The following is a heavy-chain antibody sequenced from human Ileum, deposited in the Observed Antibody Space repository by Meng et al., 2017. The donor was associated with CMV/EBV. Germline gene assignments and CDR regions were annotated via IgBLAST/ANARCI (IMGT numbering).Heavy chain of an antibody. CDR2: ICGTGTI. CDR1: GGSISTYC. J-gene: IGHJ5*02. Sequence: HLPESGPGLVRPSETLSLICTVSGGSISTYCWNWIRQSAGKRLEWIGRICGTGTIQYNPSFKSRLTLSLDTSKSQFSLRLTSVTAADTAVYFCARRVREVRERSWENWLTPWGQGILVTVSS. V-gene: IGHV4-4*07. CDR3: ARRVREVRERSWENWLTP. D-gene: IGHD3-10*01.